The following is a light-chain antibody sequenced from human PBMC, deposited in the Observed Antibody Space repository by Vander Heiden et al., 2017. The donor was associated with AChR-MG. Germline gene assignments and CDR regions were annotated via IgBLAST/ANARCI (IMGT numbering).Light chain of an antibody. CDR3: QQSYSTWWA. CDR1: QSISNY. Sequence: DIQMAQSPSSLSASVGDRVTITCRASQSISNYLNWYQQKPGKAPKLLIYAASRLQSGVPSRFSGSGSGTDFTLTISSLKPEDFATYYCQQSYSTWWAFGGGTKVEIK. CDR2: AAS. J-gene: IGKJ4*01. V-gene: IGKV1-39*01.